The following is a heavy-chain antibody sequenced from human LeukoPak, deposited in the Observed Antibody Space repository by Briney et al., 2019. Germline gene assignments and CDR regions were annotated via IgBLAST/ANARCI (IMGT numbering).Heavy chain of an antibody. CDR2: IYTSGST. CDR3: ARDYYDSSV. V-gene: IGHV4-61*02. CDR1: GGSISSGSYY. D-gene: IGHD3-22*01. J-gene: IGHJ3*01. Sequence: SETLSLTCTVSGGSISSGSYYWSWIRQPAGKGLEWIGRIYTSGSTNYNPSLKSRVTISVDTSKNQFSLKLSSVTAADTAVCYCARDYYDSSVWGQGTMVTVSS.